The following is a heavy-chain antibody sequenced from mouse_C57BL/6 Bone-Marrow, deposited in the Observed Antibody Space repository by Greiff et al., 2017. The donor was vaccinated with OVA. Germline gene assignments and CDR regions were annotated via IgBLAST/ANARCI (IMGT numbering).Heavy chain of an antibody. Sequence: VQLQQSGAELVRPGASVKLSCTASGFNIKDYYMHWVKQRPEQGLEWIGWIDPENGDTEYASKFQGKATITADTSSNTAYLQLSSLTSEDTAVYYCRGLTLDYWGQGTTLTVSS. D-gene: IGHD1-3*01. CDR2: IDPENGDT. J-gene: IGHJ2*01. V-gene: IGHV14-4*01. CDR3: RGLTLDY. CDR1: GFNIKDYY.